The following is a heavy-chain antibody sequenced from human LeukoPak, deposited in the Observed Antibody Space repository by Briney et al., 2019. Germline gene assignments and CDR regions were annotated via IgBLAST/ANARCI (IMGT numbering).Heavy chain of an antibody. D-gene: IGHD3-22*01. CDR2: ITTGDGNT. Sequence: PGGSLRLSCTASGFTFSSYTMTWVRQAPGKGLKWVSTITTGDGNTYYADSVKGRFTISRDNAKNSLYLQMNSLRAEDTAVYYCARGSTYYDSSGQVPFDYWGQGTLVTVSS. J-gene: IGHJ4*02. CDR3: ARGSTYYDSSGQVPFDY. V-gene: IGHV3-21*01. CDR1: GFTFSSYT.